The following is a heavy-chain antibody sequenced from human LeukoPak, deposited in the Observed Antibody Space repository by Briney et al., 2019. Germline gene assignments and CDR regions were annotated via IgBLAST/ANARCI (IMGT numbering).Heavy chain of an antibody. V-gene: IGHV3-7*01. CDR1: GFTFNKSW. CDR2: IKEDGTQK. D-gene: IGHD2-2*01. J-gene: IGHJ6*03. Sequence: GGSLRLSCAASGFTFNKSWMSWVRQAPGKGPEWVANIKEDGTQKYYVDSVRGRFTISRDNAENSLYLQMNSLRDEDTAVYYCAKDEVIPSYYYIDVWGKGTTVTVSS. CDR3: AKDEVIPSYYYIDV.